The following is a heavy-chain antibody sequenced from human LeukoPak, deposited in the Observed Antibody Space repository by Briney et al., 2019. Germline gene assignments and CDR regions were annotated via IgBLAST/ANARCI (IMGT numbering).Heavy chain of an antibody. CDR1: GFTFSSYA. J-gene: IGHJ4*02. CDR3: ARVMVRGVRRAFFDY. CDR2: ISSNGGST. V-gene: IGHV3-64*01. D-gene: IGHD3-10*01. Sequence: GGSLRLSCAASGFTFSSYAMHWVRQAPGKGLEYVSAISSNGGSTYYANSVKGRFTISRDNSKNTLYLQMGSLRAEDMAVYYCARVMVRGVRRAFFDYWGQGTLVTVSS.